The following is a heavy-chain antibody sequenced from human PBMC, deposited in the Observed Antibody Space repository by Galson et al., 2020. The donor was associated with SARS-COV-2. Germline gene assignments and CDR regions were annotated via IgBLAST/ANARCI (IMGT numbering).Heavy chain of an antibody. CDR1: GFTFSSYS. Sequence: TGGSLRLSCAASGFTFSSYSMNWVRQAPGKGLEWVSSISSSSSYIYYADSVKGRFTISRDNAKNSLYLQMNSLRAEDTAVYYCARDPLCSSTSCFHPTYGNFDYWGQGTLVTVSS. CDR2: ISSSSSYI. D-gene: IGHD2-2*01. CDR3: ARDPLCSSTSCFHPTYGNFDY. V-gene: IGHV3-21*01. J-gene: IGHJ4*02.